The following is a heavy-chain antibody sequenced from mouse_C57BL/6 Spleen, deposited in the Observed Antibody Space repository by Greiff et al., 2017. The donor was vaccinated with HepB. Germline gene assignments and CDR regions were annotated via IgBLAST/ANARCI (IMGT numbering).Heavy chain of an antibody. CDR1: GYSITSGYY. CDR2: ISYDGSN. Sequence: EVKLQESGPGLVKPSQSLSLTCSVTGYSITSGYYWNWLRQFPGNKLEWMGYISYDGSNNYNPSFKNRISITRDTSKNQFFLKLNSVTTEDTATYYCARDDGYYRYYAMDYWGQGTSVTVSS. CDR3: ARDDGYYRYYAMDY. V-gene: IGHV3-6*01. D-gene: IGHD2-3*01. J-gene: IGHJ4*01.